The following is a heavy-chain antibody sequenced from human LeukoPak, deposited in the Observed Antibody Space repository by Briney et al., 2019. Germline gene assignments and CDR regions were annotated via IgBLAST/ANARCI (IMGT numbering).Heavy chain of an antibody. D-gene: IGHD2-15*01. Sequence: SETLSLTCTVSGGTISSYYRSWIRQAAGKGLEWIGRIYTSGSTNYNPSLKSRVTMSVDTSKNQFSLKLSSVTAADTAVYYCARDGRYCSGGSCSEGFDYWGQGTLVTVSS. CDR2: IYTSGST. J-gene: IGHJ4*02. CDR3: ARDGRYCSGGSCSEGFDY. CDR1: GGTISSYY. V-gene: IGHV4-4*07.